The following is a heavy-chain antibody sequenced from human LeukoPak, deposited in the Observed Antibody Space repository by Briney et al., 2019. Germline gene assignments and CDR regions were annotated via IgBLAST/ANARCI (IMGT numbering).Heavy chain of an antibody. CDR2: ISGSGGST. CDR3: AKLQSAVVFLDWFDP. CDR1: GFTFSSYA. Sequence: GGSLRLSCAASGFTFSSYAMSWVRQAPGKGLEWVSAISGSGGSTYYADSVKGRFTISRDNSKNTLYLQMNSLRAEDTAVYYCAKLQSAVVFLDWFDPWGQGTLVTVSS. V-gene: IGHV3-23*01. J-gene: IGHJ5*02. D-gene: IGHD3-3*01.